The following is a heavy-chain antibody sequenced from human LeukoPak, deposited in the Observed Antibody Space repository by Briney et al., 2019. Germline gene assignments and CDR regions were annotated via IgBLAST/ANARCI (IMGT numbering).Heavy chain of an antibody. Sequence: GGSLRLSCAASGFTFDDYGMSWVRQAPGKGLEWVSGINWNGGSTGYADSVKGRFTISRDNSKNTVDLQMSSLRVDDSAIYYCVRGPPTPGFFHFFFWGQGTLATVSS. J-gene: IGHJ4*02. CDR1: GFTFDDYG. CDR2: INWNGGST. D-gene: IGHD2-15*01. V-gene: IGHV3-20*04. CDR3: VRGPPTPGFFHFFF.